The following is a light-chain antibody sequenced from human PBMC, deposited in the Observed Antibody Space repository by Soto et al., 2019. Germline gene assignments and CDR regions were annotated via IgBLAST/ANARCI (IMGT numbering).Light chain of an antibody. CDR3: SSYAGSNHFRV. V-gene: IGLV2-8*01. J-gene: IGLJ1*01. Sequence: HSVLTQPPSASGSPGQSVTISCTGTSSDVGGYNYVSWYQQHPGKAPKLMIYEVSKRPSGVPDGFSGSKSGNTASLTVSGLQAEDEADYYCSSYAGSNHFRVFATGTKLTFL. CDR1: SSDVGGYNY. CDR2: EVS.